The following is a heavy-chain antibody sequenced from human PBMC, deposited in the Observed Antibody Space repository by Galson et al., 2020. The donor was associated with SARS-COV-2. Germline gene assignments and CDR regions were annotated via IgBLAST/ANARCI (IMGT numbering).Heavy chain of an antibody. CDR3: ARSEHSSGWDDAFDI. Sequence: GESLKISCAASGFTFSSYGMHWVRQAPGKGLEWVVVIWYDGSNKYYADSVKGRFTISRDNSKNTLYLQMNSLRAEDTAVYYCARSEHSSGWDDAFDIWGQGTMVTVSS. J-gene: IGHJ3*02. D-gene: IGHD6-19*01. V-gene: IGHV3-33*01. CDR1: GFTFSSYG. CDR2: IWYDGSNK.